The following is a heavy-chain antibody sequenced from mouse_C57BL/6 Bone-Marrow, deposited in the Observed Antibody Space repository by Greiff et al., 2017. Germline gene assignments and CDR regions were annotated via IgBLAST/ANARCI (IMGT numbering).Heavy chain of an antibody. Sequence: EVKVVESGGGLVKPGGSLKLSCAASGFTFSSYAMSWVRQTPEKRLEWVATISDGGSYTYYPDNVKGRFTISRDNAKNNLYLQMSHLKSEDTAMXYCARGGYCNYDYWGQGTTLTVSS. J-gene: IGHJ2*01. V-gene: IGHV5-4*03. D-gene: IGHD2-1*01. CDR1: GFTFSSYA. CDR2: ISDGGSYT. CDR3: ARGGYCNYDY.